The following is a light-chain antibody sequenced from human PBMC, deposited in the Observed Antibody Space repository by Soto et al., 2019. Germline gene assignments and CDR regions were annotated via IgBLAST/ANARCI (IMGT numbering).Light chain of an antibody. J-gene: IGKJ5*01. CDR3: QQYNNRGIT. Sequence: ELVMTQSPATLSVTPGERATLSCRASQSVSSNLAWYQQKPGQAPRLLIYGASTRATGIPARFSGSGSGTEFTLTISSLQSEDFAVYYCQQYNNRGITFGQGTRLEIK. V-gene: IGKV3-15*01. CDR1: QSVSSN. CDR2: GAS.